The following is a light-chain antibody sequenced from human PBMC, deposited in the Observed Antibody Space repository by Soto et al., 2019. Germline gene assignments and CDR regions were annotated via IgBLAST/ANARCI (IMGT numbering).Light chain of an antibody. J-gene: IGKJ5*01. CDR2: WAS. CDR3: QQYYSTPIT. Sequence: DIVMTQSPDSLAVSLGERATINCKSSQSVLYSSNNKNYLTWYQQKPGQTPKLLLYWASTRESGVPDRFSGSGSGTDFTLTISSLQAEDVAVYYCQQYYSTPITFGQGTRLEI. V-gene: IGKV4-1*01. CDR1: QSVLYSSNNKNY.